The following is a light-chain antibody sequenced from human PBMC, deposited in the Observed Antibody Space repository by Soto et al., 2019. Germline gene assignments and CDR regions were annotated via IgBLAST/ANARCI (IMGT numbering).Light chain of an antibody. CDR2: ETS. Sequence: QSALTQPASVSGSPGQSITVSCTGTSSDVGSYNLLSWYQQHPGKAPKLILYETSKRPSGVSDRFSGSKSGTTASLTISSLLPEDEADYYCSAYTSRSTLVFGGGTKLTVL. J-gene: IGLJ2*01. CDR1: SSDVGSYNL. V-gene: IGLV2-14*02. CDR3: SAYTSRSTLV.